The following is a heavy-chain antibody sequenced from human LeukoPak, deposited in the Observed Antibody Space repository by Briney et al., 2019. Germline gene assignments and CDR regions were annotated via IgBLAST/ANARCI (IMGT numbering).Heavy chain of an antibody. Sequence: GGSLRLSCAASGFTFSSYGMHWVRQAPGKGLEWVAFIRYDGSNKYYADSVKGRITISRDNSKNTLYLQMNSLRAEDTAVYYCAKDRPRVYYDFWKDYWGQGPLVTVS. CDR3: AKDRPRVYYDFWKDY. D-gene: IGHD3-3*01. CDR1: GFTFSSYG. CDR2: IRYDGSNK. J-gene: IGHJ4*02. V-gene: IGHV3-30*02.